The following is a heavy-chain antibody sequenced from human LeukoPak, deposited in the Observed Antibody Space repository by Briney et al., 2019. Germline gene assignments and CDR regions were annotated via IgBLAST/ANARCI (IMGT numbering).Heavy chain of an antibody. J-gene: IGHJ4*02. Sequence: GGSLRLSCAASGFTFSSYGMSWVRQAPGKGLEWVSAISGSGGSTYYADSVKGRFTISRDNSKNTLYLQMNSLRAEDTAVYYCAKDTLRYFNWATHGYDYWGQGTLVTVSS. CDR3: AKDTLRYFNWATHGYDY. V-gene: IGHV3-23*01. CDR2: ISGSGGST. CDR1: GFTFSSYG. D-gene: IGHD3-9*01.